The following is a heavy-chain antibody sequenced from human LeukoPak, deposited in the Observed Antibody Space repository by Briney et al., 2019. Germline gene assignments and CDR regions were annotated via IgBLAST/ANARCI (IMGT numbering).Heavy chain of an antibody. CDR1: GFTFRDYS. CDR2: IGIDSGNT. CDR3: ARDYKYAFDN. J-gene: IGHJ4*02. D-gene: IGHD5-24*01. V-gene: IGHV3-48*01. Sequence: GGSLRLSCAASGFTFRDYSMNGVRQAPGKGREWISYIGIDSGNTNYADSVKGRFTISGDKAKNSLYLQMNSLRVEDTAVYYCARDYKYAFDNWGQGTLVTVSS.